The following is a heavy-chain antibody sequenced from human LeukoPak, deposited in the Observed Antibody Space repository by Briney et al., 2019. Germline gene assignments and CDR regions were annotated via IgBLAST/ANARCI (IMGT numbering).Heavy chain of an antibody. CDR1: GGTFSSYT. D-gene: IGHD4-17*01. CDR2: IIPILGIA. V-gene: IGHV1-69*02. J-gene: IGHJ3*02. CDR3: ASWIPTENAFDI. Sequence: ASVKVSCKASGGTFSSYTISWVRQAPGQGLGWMGRIIPILGIANYAQKFQGRVTITADKSTSTAYMELSSLRSEDTAVYYCASWIPTENAFDIWGQGTMVTVSS.